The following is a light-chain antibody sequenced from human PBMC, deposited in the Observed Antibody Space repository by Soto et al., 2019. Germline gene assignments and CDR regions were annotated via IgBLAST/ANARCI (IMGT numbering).Light chain of an antibody. CDR3: ISYTSSRVV. Sequence: QPVLTQPASVSGSPGQSITISCTGTSSDVGGYYFVSWYQHHPGKAPKLMIFDVSKRPSGVSNRFSGSKSGNTASLTISGLQAEDEADYYCISYTSSRVVFGGGTKVTVL. V-gene: IGLV2-14*03. CDR2: DVS. J-gene: IGLJ2*01. CDR1: SSDVGGYYF.